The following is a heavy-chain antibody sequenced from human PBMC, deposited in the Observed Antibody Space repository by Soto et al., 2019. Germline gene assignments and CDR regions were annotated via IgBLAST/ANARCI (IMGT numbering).Heavy chain of an antibody. V-gene: IGHV1-58*01. CDR1: GFTFTSSA. CDR2: IVVGSGNT. D-gene: IGHD4-4*01. CDR3: AARTVTTYYYYYGMDV. J-gene: IGHJ6*02. Sequence: SVKVSCKASGFTFTSSAVQWVRQARGQRLEWIGWIVVGSGNTNYAQKFQERVTITRDMSTSTAYTELSSLRSEDTAVYYCAARTVTTYYYYYGMDVWGQGTTVTVSS.